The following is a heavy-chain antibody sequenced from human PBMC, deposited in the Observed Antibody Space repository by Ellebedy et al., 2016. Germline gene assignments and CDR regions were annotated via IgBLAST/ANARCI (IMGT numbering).Heavy chain of an antibody. CDR2: IWYDGSNK. Sequence: GGSLRLSCAASGFTFSSYGMHWVRQAPGKGLEWVAVIWYDGSNKYYADSVKGRSTISRDNSKNTLYLQMNSLRAEDTAVYYCARDPAAFDIWGQGTMVTVSS. CDR3: ARDPAAFDI. J-gene: IGHJ3*02. CDR1: GFTFSSYG. V-gene: IGHV3-33*01.